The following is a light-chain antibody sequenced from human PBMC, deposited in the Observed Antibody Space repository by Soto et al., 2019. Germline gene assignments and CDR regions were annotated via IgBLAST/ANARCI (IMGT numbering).Light chain of an antibody. CDR3: QKYNRAPWT. Sequence: DIQMTQSPSSLSASVGDRVTITCRASQGISNYLAWYQQKPGKVPKLLIYAASTLQSGVPSRFSGSGSGPDFTLTISSLQPEDVSTYYCQKYNRAPWTFGQGTTVEIK. J-gene: IGKJ1*01. V-gene: IGKV1-27*01. CDR2: AAS. CDR1: QGISNY.